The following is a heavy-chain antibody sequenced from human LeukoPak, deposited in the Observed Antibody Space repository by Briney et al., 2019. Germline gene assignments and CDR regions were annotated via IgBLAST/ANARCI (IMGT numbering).Heavy chain of an antibody. CDR3: ARDPRGDFTNDY. CDR2: IHTSGST. Sequence: SETLSLTCTVSGGSTSNYFCTWLRQSAGKGLEWIGRIHTSGSTNYNPTLKSRVSISVDTSKNQFSLKLSSVTAADTAVYYCARDPRGDFTNDYWGQGTLVTVSS. J-gene: IGHJ4*02. D-gene: IGHD3-3*01. CDR1: GGSTSNYF. V-gene: IGHV4-4*07.